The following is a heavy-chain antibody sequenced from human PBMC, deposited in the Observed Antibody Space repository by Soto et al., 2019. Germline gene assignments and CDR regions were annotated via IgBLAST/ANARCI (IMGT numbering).Heavy chain of an antibody. Sequence: QVQLVESGGGVVQPGRSLRLSCAASGFTFSSYGMHWVRQAPGKGLEWVAVIWYDGSNKYYADSVKGRFTISRDNSKNTLYLQMNSLRAEDTAVYYCARSLPTVTDWYFDLWGGGTLVTVSS. V-gene: IGHV3-33*01. CDR1: GFTFSSYG. J-gene: IGHJ2*01. CDR3: ARSLPTVTDWYFDL. CDR2: IWYDGSNK. D-gene: IGHD4-17*01.